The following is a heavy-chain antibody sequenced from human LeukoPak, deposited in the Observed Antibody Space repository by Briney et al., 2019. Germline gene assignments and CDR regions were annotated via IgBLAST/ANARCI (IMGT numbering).Heavy chain of an antibody. CDR2: ISAYNGNT. CDR1: GYTFTSYG. D-gene: IGHD6-25*01. J-gene: IGHJ3*02. CDR3: ARVASGWRGDAFGI. V-gene: IGHV1-18*01. Sequence: ASVKVSCKASGYTFTSYGISWVRQAPGQGLEWMGWISAYNGNTNYAQKLQGRVTMTTDTSTSTAYMELRSLRSDDAAVYYCARVASGWRGDAFGIWGQGTMVTVSS.